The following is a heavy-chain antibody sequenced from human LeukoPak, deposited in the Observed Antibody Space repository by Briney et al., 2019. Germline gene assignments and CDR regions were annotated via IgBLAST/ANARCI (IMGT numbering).Heavy chain of an antibody. CDR3: AACGGDCYGYYFDY. CDR2: INHSGST. CDR1: GGSFSGYY. J-gene: IGHJ4*02. V-gene: IGHV4-34*01. Sequence: SETLSLTCAVYGGSFSGYYWSWIRQPPGKGLEWIGEINHSGSTNYNPSLKSRVTISVDTSKNQFSLKLNSVTAADTAVYYCAACGGDCYGYYFDYWGQGTLVTVSS. D-gene: IGHD2-21*02.